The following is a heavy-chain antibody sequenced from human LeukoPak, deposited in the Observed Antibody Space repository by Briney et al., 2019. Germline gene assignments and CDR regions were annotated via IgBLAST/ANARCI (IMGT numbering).Heavy chain of an antibody. V-gene: IGHV1-46*01. CDR2: INPSGGST. D-gene: IGHD6-13*01. Sequence: GASVKVSCKASGYTFTSYYMHWVRQAPGQGLEWMGIINPSGGSTSYAQKFQGRVTITTDESTSTAYMELSSLRSEDTAVYYCARDAPGYSSSWQNFDYWGQGTLVTVSS. CDR3: ARDAPGYSSSWQNFDY. J-gene: IGHJ4*02. CDR1: GYTFTSYY.